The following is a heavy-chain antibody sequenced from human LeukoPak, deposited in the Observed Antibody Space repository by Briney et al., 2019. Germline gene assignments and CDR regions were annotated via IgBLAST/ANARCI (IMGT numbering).Heavy chain of an antibody. D-gene: IGHD2-2*03. Sequence: SETLSLTCTVSGGSISSYYWSWIRQPAGKGLEWIGRIYTSGSTNYNPSLKSRVTMSVDTSKNQFSLKLSSVTAADTAVYYCARDLDIVVENWFDPWGQETLVTVSS. CDR2: IYTSGST. CDR3: ARDLDIVVENWFDP. CDR1: GGSISSYY. V-gene: IGHV4-4*07. J-gene: IGHJ5*02.